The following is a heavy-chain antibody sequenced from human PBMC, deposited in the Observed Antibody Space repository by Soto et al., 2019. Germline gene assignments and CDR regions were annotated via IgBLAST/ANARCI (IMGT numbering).Heavy chain of an antibody. D-gene: IGHD5-18*01. V-gene: IGHV3-49*04. CDR1: GFTFGDYA. J-gene: IGHJ6*02. Sequence: GGSLRLSCTASGFTFGDYAVSWVRQAPGKGLEWVCLIRTKVYGGTAEYAASVKGRFTISRDDSKSIADLQMDSLKTEDTAVYYCTRVSGYSYGYSYGMDVWGQGTTVTVSS. CDR3: TRVSGYSYGYSYGMDV. CDR2: IRTKVYGGTA.